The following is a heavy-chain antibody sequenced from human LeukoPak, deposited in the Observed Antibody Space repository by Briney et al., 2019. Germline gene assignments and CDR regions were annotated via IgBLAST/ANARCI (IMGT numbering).Heavy chain of an antibody. J-gene: IGHJ4*02. Sequence: GGSLRLSCAASGFTFNTYTMNWVRQAPGKGLEWVAVMWYDGSKTYYADSVKGRFTISRDMSKNTLYLQMNRLRVDDTAMYYCARAFWAYDSSWSGGFWGQGTLVTVSS. CDR3: ARAFWAYDSSWSGGF. D-gene: IGHD3-22*01. CDR2: MWYDGSKT. CDR1: GFTFNTYT. V-gene: IGHV3-33*08.